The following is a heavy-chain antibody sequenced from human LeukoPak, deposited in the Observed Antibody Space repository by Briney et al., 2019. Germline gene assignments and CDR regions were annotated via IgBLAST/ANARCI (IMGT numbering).Heavy chain of an antibody. J-gene: IGHJ4*02. V-gene: IGHV5-51*01. Sequence: GESLKISCKGSGSRFTSYWIGWVRQMPGKGLEWMGIIYPGDSDTRYSPSFQGQVTISADKSISTAYLQWSSPKASDTAMYYCARAPGYYDSSGYSIFDYWGQGTLVTVSS. CDR1: GSRFTSYW. D-gene: IGHD3-22*01. CDR2: IYPGDSDT. CDR3: ARAPGYYDSSGYSIFDY.